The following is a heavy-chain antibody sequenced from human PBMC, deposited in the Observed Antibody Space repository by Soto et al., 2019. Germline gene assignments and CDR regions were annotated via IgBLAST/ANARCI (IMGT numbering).Heavy chain of an antibody. CDR2: IFHDGTA. D-gene: IGHD2-8*02. CDR1: GVSLTSGNC. J-gene: IGHJ4*02. Sequence: SETLSLTWAVSGVSLTSGNCLTWVLQSPQRGLEYIGEIFHDGTANYYPSFERRVAMSVDTSRNQFSLKLTSVTAADTAVYFCARLIYDTGLNYMYFDFWGPGTLVTVSS. V-gene: IGHV4-4*02. CDR3: ARLIYDTGLNYMYFDF.